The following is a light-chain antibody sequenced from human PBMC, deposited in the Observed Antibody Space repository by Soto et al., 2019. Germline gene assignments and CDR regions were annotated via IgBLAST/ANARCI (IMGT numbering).Light chain of an antibody. CDR1: QGISNY. CDR2: GAV. CDR3: QQLNNLPPFT. Sequence: IQLTQSPSSLSASIGDRVTITCRASQGISNYLAWYQQKPGKAPKLLIYGAVTLQSGVPSRFSGSGSGTDFTLTISSLQPDDLATYYCQQLNNLPPFTFGPGTKVDLK. J-gene: IGKJ3*01. V-gene: IGKV1-9*01.